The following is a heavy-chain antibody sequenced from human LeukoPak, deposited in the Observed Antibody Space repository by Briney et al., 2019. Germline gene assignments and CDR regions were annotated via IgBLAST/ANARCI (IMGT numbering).Heavy chain of an antibody. CDR3: AGRGYTLNS. V-gene: IGHV4-59*01. CDR2: IYYSGGT. Sequence: SGTLSLTCTVSGDSISGYYCSWIRQPPGKRLEWIGYIYYSGGTNYNPSLKSRVTMSVDTSKNQFSLKLTSVTAADTAVYYCAGRGYTLNSWGQGTLVTVSS. J-gene: IGHJ5*02. D-gene: IGHD1-1*01. CDR1: GDSISGYY.